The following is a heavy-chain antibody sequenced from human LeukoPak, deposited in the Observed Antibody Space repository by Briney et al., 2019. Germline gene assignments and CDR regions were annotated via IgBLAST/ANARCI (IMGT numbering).Heavy chain of an antibody. V-gene: IGHV4-34*01. CDR2: INHSGST. Sequence: SETLSLTCAVYGGSFSGYYWSWIRQPPGKGLEWIGEINHSGSTNYNPSLKSRVTISVDTSKNQFSLKPSSVTAADTAVYYCARGMNYYGSGSYYNWFDPWGQGTLVTVSS. J-gene: IGHJ5*02. CDR1: GGSFSGYY. CDR3: ARGMNYYGSGSYYNWFDP. D-gene: IGHD3-10*01.